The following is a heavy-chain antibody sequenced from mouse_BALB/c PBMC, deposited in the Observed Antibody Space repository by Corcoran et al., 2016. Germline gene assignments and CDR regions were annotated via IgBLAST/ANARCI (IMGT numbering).Heavy chain of an antibody. D-gene: IGHD2-14*01. J-gene: IGHJ4*01. Sequence: DVQLQESGPGLVKPSQSLSLTCSVTGYSITSGYYWNWIRQFPGNKLEWMGCISYDGSNNYNPSLKNRISITRDTSKNQFFLKLKSVTTEDTGTYYCARGVYRYDAMDYWGQGTTVTVSS. CDR2: ISYDGSN. CDR3: ARGVYRYDAMDY. CDR1: GYSITSGYY. V-gene: IGHV3-6*02.